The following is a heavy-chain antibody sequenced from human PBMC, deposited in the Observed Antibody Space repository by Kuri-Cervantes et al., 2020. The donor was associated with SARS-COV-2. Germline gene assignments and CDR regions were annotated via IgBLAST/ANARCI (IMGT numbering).Heavy chain of an antibody. V-gene: IGHV5-51*01. J-gene: IGHJ6*03. Sequence: GGSLRLSCKGSGYSFTTYWIGWVRQMPGKGLEWMGIIYPGDSDTRYSPSFQGQVTISADKSISTAFLQWSSLKASDTAIYYCARRAYGEQVDYYCMDVRGKGTTVTVSS. CDR2: IYPGDSDT. CDR3: ARRAYGEQVDYYCMDV. D-gene: IGHD4-17*01. CDR1: GYSFTTYW.